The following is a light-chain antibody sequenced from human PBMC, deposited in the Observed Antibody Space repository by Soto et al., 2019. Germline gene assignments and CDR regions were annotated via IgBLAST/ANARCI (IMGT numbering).Light chain of an antibody. J-gene: IGKJ2*01. CDR2: GAS. CDR3: QQYNNWPYT. Sequence: EIVLTQSPGTLSLSPGERPTLSCRASQSVSSNLAWYQQRPGQAPRLLMYGASTRDTGIPARFSGSGSGTEFTLTISSLQSEDFGVYYCQQYNNWPYTFGQGTKVDIK. CDR1: QSVSSN. V-gene: IGKV3-15*01.